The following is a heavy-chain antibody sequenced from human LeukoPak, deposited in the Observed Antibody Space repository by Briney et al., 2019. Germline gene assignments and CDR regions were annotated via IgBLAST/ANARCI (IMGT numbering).Heavy chain of an antibody. CDR3: ARVSSSGWDYYYYYYMDV. CDR1: GFTFNTYS. Sequence: GGSLRLSCAASGFTFNTYSMNWARQAPGKGLEWVSTISDSGGGAYYADSVKGRFTISRDNSKNTLYLQMNSLRADDTAVYYCARVSSSGWDYYYYYYMDVWGKGTTVTVSS. D-gene: IGHD6-19*01. J-gene: IGHJ6*03. V-gene: IGHV3-23*01. CDR2: ISDSGGGA.